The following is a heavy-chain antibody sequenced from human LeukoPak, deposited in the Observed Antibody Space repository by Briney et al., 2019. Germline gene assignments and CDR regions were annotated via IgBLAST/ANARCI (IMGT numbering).Heavy chain of an antibody. CDR3: ARAASFLVVDY. CDR2: INPNSGGT. D-gene: IGHD1-26*01. CDR1: GYTFTGYY. J-gene: IGHJ4*02. V-gene: IGHV1-2*02. Sequence: ASVNVSCKSSGYTFTGYYMHWVRQAPGQGLEWMGWINPNSGGTNYAQKFQGRVTMTRDTSISTAYMELSRLRSDDTAVYYCARAASFLVVDYWGQGTLVTVSS.